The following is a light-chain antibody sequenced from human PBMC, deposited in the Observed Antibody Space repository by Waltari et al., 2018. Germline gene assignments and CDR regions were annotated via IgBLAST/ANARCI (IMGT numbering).Light chain of an antibody. CDR1: KLGDKY. CDR3: QAWDSSTHV. Sequence: SYELTQPPSVSVSPGQTASITCSGDKLGDKYACWYQQKPGQSPVLVIYQDSKRPSGIPERFSGSNSGNIATLTISGTRAMDEADYYCQAWDSSTHVFGTGTKVTVL. J-gene: IGLJ1*01. CDR2: QDS. V-gene: IGLV3-1*01.